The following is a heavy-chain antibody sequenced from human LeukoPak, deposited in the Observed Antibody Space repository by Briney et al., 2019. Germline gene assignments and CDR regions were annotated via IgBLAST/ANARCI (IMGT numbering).Heavy chain of an antibody. J-gene: IGHJ4*02. CDR1: GFTFSSYA. Sequence: PGGSLRLSCAASGFTFSSYAMSWVRQAPGKGLEWVSAISGSGGSTYYADSVKGRFTISRDNAKNSLYLQMNSLRDEDTAVYYCARKGDYHDYWGQGTLVTVSS. CDR3: ARKGDYHDY. V-gene: IGHV3-23*01. CDR2: ISGSGGST.